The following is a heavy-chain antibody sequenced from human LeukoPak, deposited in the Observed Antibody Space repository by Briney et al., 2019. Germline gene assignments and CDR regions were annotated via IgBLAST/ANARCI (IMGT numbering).Heavy chain of an antibody. CDR3: ARALGYCSGGSCYSTWFDP. V-gene: IGHV4-59*01. CDR1: GGSISSYY. J-gene: IGHJ5*02. D-gene: IGHD2-15*01. Sequence: TSETLSLTCTVSGGSISSYYWSWIRQPPGKGLEWIGYIYYSGSTNYNPSLKSRVTISVDTSKNQFSLKLSSVTAADTAVYYCARALGYCSGGSCYSTWFDPWGQGTLVTVSS. CDR2: IYYSGST.